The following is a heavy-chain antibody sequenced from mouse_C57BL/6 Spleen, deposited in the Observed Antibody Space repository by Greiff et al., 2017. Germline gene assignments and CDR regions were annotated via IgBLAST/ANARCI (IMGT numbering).Heavy chain of an antibody. J-gene: IGHJ1*03. CDR3: ARSGYSPWYFDV. CDR2: IGPGSGST. V-gene: IGHV1-77*01. D-gene: IGHD2-12*01. CDR1: GYTFTDYN. Sequence: QVQLQQSGAELVKPGASVKISCKASGYTFTDYNIYWVKQRPGQGLEWIGKIGPGSGSTYYNERFEGKATLTADNSSSTAYMQLGSLTSEDSAVYFCARSGYSPWYFDVWGTGTTVTVSS.